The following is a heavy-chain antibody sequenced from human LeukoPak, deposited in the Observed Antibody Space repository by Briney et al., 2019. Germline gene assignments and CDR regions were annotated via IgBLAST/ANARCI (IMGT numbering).Heavy chain of an antibody. Sequence: PGGSLRLSCAASGFTFSSYAMHWVRRAPGKGLEWVAVISYDGSNKYYTDSVKGRFTISRDNSKNTLYLQMNSLRAEDTAVYYCARDKGGILWFGELLKVGGQGTLVTVSS. V-gene: IGHV3-30*04. CDR2: ISYDGSNK. CDR3: ARDKGGILWFGELLKV. D-gene: IGHD3-10*01. CDR1: GFTFSSYA. J-gene: IGHJ4*02.